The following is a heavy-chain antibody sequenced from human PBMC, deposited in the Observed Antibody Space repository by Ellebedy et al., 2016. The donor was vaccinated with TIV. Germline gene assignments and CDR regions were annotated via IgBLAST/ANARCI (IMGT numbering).Heavy chain of an antibody. D-gene: IGHD3-16*01. CDR3: ARGPVRYTQKGGFLDY. V-gene: IGHV3-53*01. CDR1: GLTVSSSY. J-gene: IGHJ4*02. Sequence: GESLKISCAASGLTVSSSYMTWVRQAPGKGLEWVSVVYSGGNTYYADSVKGRFTISRDNSKNTLSLEMNSLRVDDTAVYFCARGPVRYTQKGGFLDYWGQGTLVTVSS. CDR2: VYSGGNT.